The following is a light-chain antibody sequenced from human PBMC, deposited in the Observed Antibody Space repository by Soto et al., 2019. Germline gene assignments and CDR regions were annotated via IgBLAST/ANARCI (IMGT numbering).Light chain of an antibody. CDR3: QQYGSSPQT. CDR1: QSVSSSY. V-gene: IGKV3-20*01. CDR2: GAS. Sequence: EIVLTQSPGTLSLSPGERATLSCRASQSVSSSYLAWYQQKPGQAPRLLIYGASSRATGIPDRFSGSGSGKDVTITISRLEPEDCAVYYCQQYGSSPQTFGQGTKLEIK. J-gene: IGKJ2*01.